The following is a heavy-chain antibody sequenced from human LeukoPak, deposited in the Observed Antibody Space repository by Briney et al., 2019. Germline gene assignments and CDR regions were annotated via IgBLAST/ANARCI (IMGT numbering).Heavy chain of an antibody. V-gene: IGHV4-31*03. CDR2: IYYSGST. D-gene: IGHD3-22*01. Sequence: SVTLSLTCTVSGGSISSGGYYWSWIRQHPGKGLEWIGYIYYSGSTYYNPSLKSRVTISVDTSKNQFSLKLSSVTAADTAVYYCARSGKWLLPDYWGQGTLVTVSS. CDR1: GGSISSGGYY. CDR3: ARSGKWLLPDY. J-gene: IGHJ4*02.